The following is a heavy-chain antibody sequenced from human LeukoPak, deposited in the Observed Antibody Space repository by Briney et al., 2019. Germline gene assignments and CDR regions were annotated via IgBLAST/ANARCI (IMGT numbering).Heavy chain of an antibody. CDR3: AKDPTEDSSGSYFDY. J-gene: IGHJ4*02. V-gene: IGHV3-9*01. D-gene: IGHD6-19*01. CDR1: GFTFDDYA. Sequence: PGRSLRLSCAASGFTFDDYAMHWVRQAPGKGLEWVSGISWNSGSIGYADSVKGRFTISRDNAKNSLYLQMNSLRAEDTALYYCAKDPTEDSSGSYFDYWGQGTLVTVSS. CDR2: ISWNSGSI.